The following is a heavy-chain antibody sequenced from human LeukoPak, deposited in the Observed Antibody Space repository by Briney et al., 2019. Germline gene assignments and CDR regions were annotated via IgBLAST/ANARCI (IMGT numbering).Heavy chain of an antibody. V-gene: IGHV3-21*01. CDR2: ISSSSSYI. CDR1: GFTFSSYS. J-gene: IGHJ4*02. D-gene: IGHD6-13*01. CDR3: ARVIAAAGQFDY. Sequence: GGSLRLSCAASGFTFSSYSMNWVRQAPGKGLEWVSSISSSSSYIYYADSVKGRFTIPRDNAKNSLYLQMNSLRAEDTAVYYCARVIAAAGQFDYWGQGTLVTVSS.